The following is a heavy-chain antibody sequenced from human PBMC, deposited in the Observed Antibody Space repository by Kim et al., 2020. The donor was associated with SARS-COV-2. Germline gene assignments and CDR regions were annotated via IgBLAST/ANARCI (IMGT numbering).Heavy chain of an antibody. V-gene: IGHV3-7*01. D-gene: IGHD3-10*01. J-gene: IGHJ3*02. CDR3: LSAVGGDAYDI. Sequence: GGSLRPSCAASGFTISNYWMKWVRQAPGKGLEWVAIIKQDGAEKYYLDSVKGRFTISRDNAKSSLYLQMNSLRAEDTAMYYCLSAVGGDAYDIWGQGTMVTVSS. CDR2: IKQDGAEK. CDR1: GFTISNYW.